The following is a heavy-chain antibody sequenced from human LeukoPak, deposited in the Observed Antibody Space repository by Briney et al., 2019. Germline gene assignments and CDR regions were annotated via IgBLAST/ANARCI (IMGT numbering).Heavy chain of an antibody. CDR2: INPNSGGT. D-gene: IGHD3-22*01. J-gene: IGHJ4*02. Sequence: APVKVSCKASGYTFTGYYMHWVRQAPGQGLEWMGWINPNSGGTNYAQKFQGRVTMTRDTSISTAYMELSRLRSDDTAVYYCATGGTRGYDSSGYYLHWGQGTLVTVSS. CDR1: GYTFTGYY. V-gene: IGHV1-2*02. CDR3: ATGGTRGYDSSGYYLH.